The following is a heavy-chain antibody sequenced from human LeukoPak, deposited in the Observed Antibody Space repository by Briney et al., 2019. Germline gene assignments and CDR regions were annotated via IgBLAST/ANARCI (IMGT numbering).Heavy chain of an antibody. V-gene: IGHV1-46*01. J-gene: IGHJ4*02. CDR3: ARARNVDTAMVTSY. CDR2: INPSGGST. CDR1: GYTFSRYY. D-gene: IGHD5-18*01. Sequence: ASVKVSCKASGYTFSRYYIHWVRQAPGQGLEWMAMINPSGGSTTYVQKFQGRVTMTRDTSTSTVYMELSSLRSEDTAVYYCARARNVDTAMVTSYWGQGTLVTVSS.